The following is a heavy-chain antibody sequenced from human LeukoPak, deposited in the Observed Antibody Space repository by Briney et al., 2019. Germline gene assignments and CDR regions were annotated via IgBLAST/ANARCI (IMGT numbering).Heavy chain of an antibody. V-gene: IGHV3-30*04. J-gene: IGHJ6*03. CDR3: ARDWYYYYYYMDV. Sequence: PGGSLRLSCAASGFTFSNYAMHWVRQAPGKGLEWVAVISYDGSNKYYADSVKGRFTISRDNSKNTLYLQMNSLRAEDTAVYYCARDWYYYYYYMDVWGKGTTVTISS. CDR2: ISYDGSNK. CDR1: GFTFSNYA.